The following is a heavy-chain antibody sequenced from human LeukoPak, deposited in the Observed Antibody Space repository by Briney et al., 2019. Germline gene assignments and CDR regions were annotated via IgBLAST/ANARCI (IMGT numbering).Heavy chain of an antibody. V-gene: IGHV4-34*01. J-gene: IGHJ4*02. D-gene: IGHD2-21*01. CDR3: ARGDWVY. CDR1: GGSFSGYY. Sequence: SETLSLTCAVYGGSFSGYYWSWIRQPPGKGLEWIGEINHSGSTNYNPSLKSRVTISVDTSKNQFSLKLSSVTAADTAVYYCARGDWVYWGQGTLVTASS. CDR2: INHSGST.